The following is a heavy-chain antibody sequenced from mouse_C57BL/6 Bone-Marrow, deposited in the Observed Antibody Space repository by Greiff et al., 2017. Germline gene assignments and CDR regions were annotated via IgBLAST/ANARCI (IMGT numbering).Heavy chain of an antibody. CDR3: ARGRAYYDYDDSMDY. CDR1: GYTFTSYW. Sequence: QVQLQQPGAELVRPGSSVKLSCKASGYTFTSYWMHWVKQRPIQGLEWIGNIDPSDSETHYTQKFKDKATLTVDKSSSTAYMQLSSLTSEDSAVYYCARGRAYYDYDDSMDYWGQGTSVTVSS. V-gene: IGHV1-52*01. J-gene: IGHJ4*01. D-gene: IGHD2-4*01. CDR2: IDPSDSET.